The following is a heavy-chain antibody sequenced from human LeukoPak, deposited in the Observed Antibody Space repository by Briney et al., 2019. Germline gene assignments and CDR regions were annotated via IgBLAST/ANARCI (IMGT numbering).Heavy chain of an antibody. CDR1: GFTFSSYS. V-gene: IGHV3-21*01. CDR3: ASTEEQPTYYYDSSGYSY. Sequence: GGSLRLSCAASGFTFSSYSMNWVRQAPGKGLEWVSSISSSSSYIYYADSVKGRFTISRDNAKNSLYLQMNSLRAEDTAVYYCASTEEQPTYYYDSSGYSYWGQGTLVTVSS. J-gene: IGHJ4*02. D-gene: IGHD3-22*01. CDR2: ISSSSSYI.